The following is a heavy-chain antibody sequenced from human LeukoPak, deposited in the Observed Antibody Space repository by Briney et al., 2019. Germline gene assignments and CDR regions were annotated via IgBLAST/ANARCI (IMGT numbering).Heavy chain of an antibody. CDR2: ISSSSAYI. J-gene: IGHJ3*02. CDR3: ARFCYDSSGYRVLDAFDI. V-gene: IGHV3-21*01. Sequence: PGGSLRLSCVASGFIFSDYSMDWVRQAPGKGLEWVSSISSSSAYIFYSDSVKGRFTISRDNAKNSLYLQMNSLRAEDTAVYYCARFCYDSSGYRVLDAFDIWGQGTMVTVSS. CDR1: GFIFSDYS. D-gene: IGHD3-22*01.